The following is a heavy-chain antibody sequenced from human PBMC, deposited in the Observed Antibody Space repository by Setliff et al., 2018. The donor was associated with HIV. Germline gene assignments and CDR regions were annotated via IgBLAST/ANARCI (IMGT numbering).Heavy chain of an antibody. D-gene: IGHD2-2*01. J-gene: IGHJ4*02. CDR3: ARGGKWGVGDNVLVPAAIF. CDR2: LNPDTGDA. Sequence: PSVKVSCKASGYTFSAYSIHWVRQAPGQGLEWMGWLNPDTGDATYARRFQDRVAMTRDTSTSTAYMVLTRLRPDDTAVYYCARGGKWGVGDNVLVPAAIFWGQGTLVTVSS. CDR1: GYTFSAYS. V-gene: IGHV1-2*02.